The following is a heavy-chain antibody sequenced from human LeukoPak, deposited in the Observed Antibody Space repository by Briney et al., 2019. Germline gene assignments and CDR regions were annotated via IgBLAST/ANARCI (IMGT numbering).Heavy chain of an antibody. CDR3: ARDLATYGSGSYHCPLDY. CDR2: ISASGSAI. Sequence: PGGSLRLSCAASGFTFNSYEMNWVRQAPGKGLEWVSFISASGSAIYHADSVKGRFIISRDNAKNSLYLQMNSLRAEDTALYYCARDLATYGSGSYHCPLDYWGQGTLVTVSS. V-gene: IGHV3-48*03. D-gene: IGHD3-10*01. J-gene: IGHJ4*02. CDR1: GFTFNSYE.